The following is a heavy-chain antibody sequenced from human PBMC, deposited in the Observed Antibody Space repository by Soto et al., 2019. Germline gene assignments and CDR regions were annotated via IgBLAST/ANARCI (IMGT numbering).Heavy chain of an antibody. Sequence: QVPLVQSGAEVKKPGASVKVSCKASGYTFTSYGISWVRQAPGQGLEWMGWISAYNGNTNYAQKLQGRVTMTTDTSTSTAYMELRSLRSDDTAVYYCARDGWDIVVVPAAGRYYYYMDVWGKGTTVTVSS. D-gene: IGHD2-2*01. CDR2: ISAYNGNT. CDR1: GYTFTSYG. V-gene: IGHV1-18*01. CDR3: ARDGWDIVVVPAAGRYYYYMDV. J-gene: IGHJ6*03.